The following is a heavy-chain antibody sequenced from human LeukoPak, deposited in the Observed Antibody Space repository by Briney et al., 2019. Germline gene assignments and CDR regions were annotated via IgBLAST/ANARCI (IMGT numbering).Heavy chain of an antibody. J-gene: IGHJ3*02. V-gene: IGHV3-21*01. CDR2: ISSSSSYI. D-gene: IGHD3-10*01. Sequence: PGGSLRLSCAASGFTFRSYSMDWVRQAPGKGLEWVSSISSSSSYIYYADSVKGRFTISRDNAKNSLYLQMNSLRAEDTAVYYCARWPVPYYYGSGKAGAFDIWGQGTMVTVSS. CDR3: ARWPVPYYYGSGKAGAFDI. CDR1: GFTFRSYS.